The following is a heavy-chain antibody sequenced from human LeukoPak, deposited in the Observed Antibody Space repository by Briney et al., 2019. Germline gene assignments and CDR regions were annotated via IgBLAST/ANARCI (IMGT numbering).Heavy chain of an antibody. V-gene: IGHV5-51*01. CDR1: GYGFTSYW. CDR2: IYPGDSDT. J-gene: IGHJ4*02. CDR3: ATNFYDSGSYHDY. Sequence: GAALKISCKGAGYGFTSYWIGWVRQMPGKGGGWMGIIYPGDSDTRYSPSFQGQVTISAAKSLSPAYLQWSSLKASDTAMYYCATNFYDSGSYHDYWGQGTLVTVSS. D-gene: IGHD3-22*01.